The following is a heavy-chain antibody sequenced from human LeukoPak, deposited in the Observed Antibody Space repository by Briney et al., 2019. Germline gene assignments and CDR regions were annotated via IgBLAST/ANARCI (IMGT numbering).Heavy chain of an antibody. CDR1: GFTFSDYY. J-gene: IGHJ4*02. CDR3: ANLVARQQLGTDY. CDR2: ISSSGSTI. D-gene: IGHD6-13*01. V-gene: IGHV3-11*01. Sequence: PGGSLRLSCAASGFTFSDYYMSWIRQAPGKGPEWVSYISSSGSTIYYADSVKGRFTISRDNSKNTLYLQMNSLRAEDTAVYYCANLVARQQLGTDYWGQGTLVTVSS.